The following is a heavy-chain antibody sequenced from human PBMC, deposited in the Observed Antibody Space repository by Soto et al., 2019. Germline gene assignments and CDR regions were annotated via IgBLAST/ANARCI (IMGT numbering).Heavy chain of an antibody. V-gene: IGHV3-48*02. CDR2: ISSSSYTI. J-gene: IGHJ4*02. D-gene: IGHD4-17*01. CDR1: GFTFSSYN. Sequence: EVQLVESGGGLVQPGGSLRLSCAASGFTFSSYNMNWVRQAPGKGLEWVSYISSSSYTIYDTDSVKGRFTISRDNAKNSVYLQMTSLRDEDTAVYYCARPQDNGDYSPDYWGQGTLVNVSS. CDR3: ARPQDNGDYSPDY.